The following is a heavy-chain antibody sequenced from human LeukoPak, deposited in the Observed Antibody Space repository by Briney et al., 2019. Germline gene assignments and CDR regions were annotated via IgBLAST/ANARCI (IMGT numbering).Heavy chain of an antibody. Sequence: GGSLRLSCAASGFTFSSYSMNWVRRAPGERLEWVSSISSSSAYIYYADAVKGRFTISRDDAKNSLFQQMNSLRAEDTAVYYCARVWSDCSYTNCYISEYWGQGTLVTVSS. CDR2: ISSSSAYI. CDR1: GFTFSSYS. V-gene: IGHV3-21*01. J-gene: IGHJ4*02. CDR3: ARVWSDCSYTNCYISEY. D-gene: IGHD2-2*02.